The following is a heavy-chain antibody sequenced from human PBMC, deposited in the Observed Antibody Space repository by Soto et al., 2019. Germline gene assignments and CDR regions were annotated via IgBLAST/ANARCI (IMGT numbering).Heavy chain of an antibody. V-gene: IGHV4-34*01. CDR1: GGSFSDYS. Sequence: SETLSLTCAVYGGSFSDYSWTWIRQPPGKGLEWIGEINHGGSTYYNPSLKSRVTISADTSKNQFSLKLTTVTAEDTAVYYCARDSSGYYDFDSWGQGTLVTVSS. CDR3: ARDSSGYYDFDS. CDR2: INHGGST. J-gene: IGHJ4*02. D-gene: IGHD3-22*01.